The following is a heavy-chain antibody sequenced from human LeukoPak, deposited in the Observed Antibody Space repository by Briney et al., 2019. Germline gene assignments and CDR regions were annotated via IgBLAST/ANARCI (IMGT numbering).Heavy chain of an antibody. CDR2: ISGSGGST. CDR3: AKAPITMVRGVNPYFDY. Sequence: GGSLRLSCVASGFTFSNYWMSWVRQAPGKGLEWVSAISGSGGSTYYADSVKGRFTISRDNSKNTLYLQMNSLRAEDTAVYYCAKAPITMVRGVNPYFDYWGQGTLVTVSS. V-gene: IGHV3-23*01. J-gene: IGHJ4*02. CDR1: GFTFSNYW. D-gene: IGHD3-10*01.